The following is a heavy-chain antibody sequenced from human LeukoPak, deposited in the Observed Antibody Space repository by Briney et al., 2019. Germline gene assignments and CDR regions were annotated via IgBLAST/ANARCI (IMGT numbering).Heavy chain of an antibody. CDR1: GFTFSRYA. CDR2: INDNGGRT. V-gene: IGHV3-64D*09. J-gene: IGHJ4*02. D-gene: IGHD1-26*01. CDR3: VKDVGGSYAFDY. Sequence: HSGGSLRLSCSASGFTFSRYAMNWVRQAPGKGLEYVSGINDNGGRTHYGDSVKGRFSISRDNSKNTPHLQMSTLRAEDTALYYCVKDVGGSYAFDYWGQGILVTVAS.